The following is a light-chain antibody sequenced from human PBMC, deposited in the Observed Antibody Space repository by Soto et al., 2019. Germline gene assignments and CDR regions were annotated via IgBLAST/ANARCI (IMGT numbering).Light chain of an antibody. CDR1: SSDIGGYNS. CDR3: SSSTGSNNVVV. CDR2: AVN. V-gene: IGLV2-8*01. Sequence: QSALTQPPSASGSPGQSVTISCTGTSSDIGGYNSVSWYQQHPGKVPKLIIYAVNKRPSGVPDRCSGSKSGNTASLTVSGLQAEDEADYYCSSSTGSNNVVVFVGGTKLTVL. J-gene: IGLJ2*01.